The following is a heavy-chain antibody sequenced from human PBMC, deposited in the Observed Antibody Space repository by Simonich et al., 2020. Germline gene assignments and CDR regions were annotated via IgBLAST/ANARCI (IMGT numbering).Heavy chain of an antibody. CDR2: IDHSGRT. CDR3: ARVGYSNYYYYGMDV. J-gene: IGHJ6*02. V-gene: IGHV4-38-2*01. Sequence: QVQLQESGPGLVKPSETLSLTCAVSGYSISSGYYWGWIRQPPGTGLGWNGSIDHSGRTYYHPSLKIRVTISVDTSTNQFSLKLSSVTAADTAVYYCARVGYSNYYYYGMDVWGQGTTVTVSS. CDR1: GYSISSGYY. D-gene: IGHD6-13*01.